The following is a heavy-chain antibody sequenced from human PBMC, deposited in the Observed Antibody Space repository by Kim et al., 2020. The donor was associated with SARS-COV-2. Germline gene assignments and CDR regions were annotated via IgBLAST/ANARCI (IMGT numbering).Heavy chain of an antibody. V-gene: IGHV4-61*02. CDR3: ARGGRGYDFYYYGMDV. Sequence: SETLSLTCTVSGGSISSGSYYWSWIRQPAGKGLEWIGRIYTSGSTNYNPSLKSRVTISVDTSKNQFSLKLSSVTAADTAVYYCARGGRGYDFYYYGMDVWGQGTTVTVSS. D-gene: IGHD5-12*01. CDR1: GGSISSGSYY. CDR2: IYTSGST. J-gene: IGHJ6*02.